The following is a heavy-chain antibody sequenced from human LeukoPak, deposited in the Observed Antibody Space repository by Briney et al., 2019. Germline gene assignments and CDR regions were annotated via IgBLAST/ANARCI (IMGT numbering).Heavy chain of an antibody. J-gene: IGHJ6*03. CDR1: GGTFSSYA. CDR2: IIPIFGTA. D-gene: IGHD3-22*01. CDR3: ARLVRYDSSGYYSRYYYYYMDV. V-gene: IGHV1-69*06. Sequence: SVKVSCKASGGTFSSYAISWVRQAPGQGLEWMGGIIPIFGTANYAQKFQGRVTITADKSTSTAYMELSSLRSEDTAVYYCARLVRYDSSGYYSRYYYYYMDVWGKGTTVTISS.